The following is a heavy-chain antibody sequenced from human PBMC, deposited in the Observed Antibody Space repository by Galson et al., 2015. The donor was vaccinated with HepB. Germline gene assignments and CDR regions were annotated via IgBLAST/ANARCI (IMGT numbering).Heavy chain of an antibody. V-gene: IGHV3-33*01. CDR2: IWYDGSKN. CDR3: ARDPLGWEQVPEGY. J-gene: IGHJ4*02. Sequence: SLRLSCAASGFTFRSFGMHWVRQAPGKGLEWVAVIWYDGSKNDYADSVKGRFTISRDNSKNILYLQMNNLRAEDTAVYYCARDPLGWEQVPEGYWGQGTLVTVSS. CDR1: GFTFRSFG. D-gene: IGHD1-26*01.